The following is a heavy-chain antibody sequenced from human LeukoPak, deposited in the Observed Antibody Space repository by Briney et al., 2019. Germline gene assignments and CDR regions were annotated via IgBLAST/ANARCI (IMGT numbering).Heavy chain of an antibody. J-gene: IGHJ5*02. CDR3: ARDKSPPGYCSSTSCYWFDP. D-gene: IGHD2-2*03. CDR1: GYTFTSYY. Sequence: ASVKVSCNASGYTFTSYYMHWVRQAPGQGLEWMGIINPSGGSTSYAQKFQGRVTMTRDTSTSTVYMELSSLRSEDTAVYYCARDKSPPGYCSSTSCYWFDPWGQGTLVTVSS. V-gene: IGHV1-46*01. CDR2: INPSGGST.